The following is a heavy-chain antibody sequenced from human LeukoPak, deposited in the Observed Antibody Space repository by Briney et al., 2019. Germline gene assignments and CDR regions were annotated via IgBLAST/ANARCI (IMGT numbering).Heavy chain of an antibody. CDR1: GFTFSSYA. V-gene: IGHV3-23*01. CDR2: ISATGGST. D-gene: IGHD3-22*01. CDR3: AKDRGVITLIVVVIE. Sequence: PGGSLRLSCAASGFTFSSYAMSWVRQAPGKGLEWVSAISATGGSTYYADSVKGRFTISRANSKNTLYLQMNSLRAEDTAVYYCAKDRGVITLIVVVIEWGPGTLVTVSS. J-gene: IGHJ4*02.